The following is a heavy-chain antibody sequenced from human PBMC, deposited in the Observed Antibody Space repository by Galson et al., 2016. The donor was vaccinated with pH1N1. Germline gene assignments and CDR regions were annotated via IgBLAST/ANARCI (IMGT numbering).Heavy chain of an antibody. J-gene: IGHJ3*02. CDR3: ARARESSGYYLGSDAFDI. V-gene: IGHV1-46*01. Sequence: SVKVSCKASGYTFTSDFMHWVRQAPGQGLEWMGMLNPTGGSRIYAQKFQGRVTMTRDTSTSTVYMELSSPRSEDTAVYYCARARESSGYYLGSDAFDIWGQGTMVTVSS. CDR1: GYTFTSDF. CDR2: LNPTGGSR. D-gene: IGHD3-22*01.